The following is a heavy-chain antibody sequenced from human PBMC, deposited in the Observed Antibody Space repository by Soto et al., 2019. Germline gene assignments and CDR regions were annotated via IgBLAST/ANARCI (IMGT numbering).Heavy chain of an antibody. CDR1: GFSLSTSGVG. V-gene: IGHV2-5*02. J-gene: IGHJ4*02. Sequence: SGPTLVNPTQTLTLTCTFAGFSLSTSGVGVGWIRQPPGKALEWLALIYWDGDKRYSPSLKSRLAITKDTSKNQVVLTLTNMGPVDTATYYCAHRRVVVTTSGGFDFWGQGTLVTVSS. D-gene: IGHD2-15*01. CDR3: AHRRVVVTTSGGFDF. CDR2: IYWDGDK.